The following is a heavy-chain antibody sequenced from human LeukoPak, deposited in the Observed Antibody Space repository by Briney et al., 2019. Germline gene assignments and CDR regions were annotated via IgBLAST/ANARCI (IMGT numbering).Heavy chain of an antibody. Sequence: SETLSLTCAVSGGSISSGGYSWSWIRQPPGKGLEWIGYIYHSGSTYYNPSLKSRVTISVDRSKNQFSLKLSSVTAADTAVYYCASTRKECSGGSCYSFGYFDYWGQGTLVTVSS. CDR3: ASTRKECSGGSCYSFGYFDY. CDR2: IYHSGST. J-gene: IGHJ4*02. D-gene: IGHD2-15*01. CDR1: GGSISSGGYS. V-gene: IGHV4-30-2*01.